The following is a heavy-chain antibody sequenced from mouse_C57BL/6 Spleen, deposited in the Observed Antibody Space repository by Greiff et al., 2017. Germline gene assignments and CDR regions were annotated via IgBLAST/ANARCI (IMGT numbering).Heavy chain of an antibody. V-gene: IGHV1-82*01. CDR1: GYAFSSSW. Sequence: QVQLQQSGPELVKPGASVKISCKASGYAFSSSWMNWVKQRPGKGLEWIGRIYPGDGDTNYNGKFKGKATLTADKSSSTAYMQLSGLTSEGSAVYLCAGGGYGSYYDAMDYWGQGTSVTVSS. D-gene: IGHD1-1*01. J-gene: IGHJ4*01. CDR3: AGGGYGSYYDAMDY. CDR2: IYPGDGDT.